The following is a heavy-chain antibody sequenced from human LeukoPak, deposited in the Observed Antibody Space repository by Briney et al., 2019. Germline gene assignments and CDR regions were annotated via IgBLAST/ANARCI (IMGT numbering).Heavy chain of an antibody. CDR1: GGSFSGYY. D-gene: IGHD6-13*01. J-gene: IGHJ4*02. CDR3: ARDPEYSSSGGN. V-gene: IGHV4-34*01. CDR2: INHSGST. Sequence: SETLSLTCAVYGGSFSGYYWSWIRQPPGKGLEWIGEINHSGSTNYNPSLKSRVTISIDTSKNQFSLKLSSVTAADTAVYYCARDPEYSSSGGNWGQGTLVTVSS.